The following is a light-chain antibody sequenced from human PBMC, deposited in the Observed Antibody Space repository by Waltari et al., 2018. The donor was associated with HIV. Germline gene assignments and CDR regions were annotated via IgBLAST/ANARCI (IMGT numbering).Light chain of an antibody. CDR2: DAS. J-gene: IGKJ3*01. CDR3: QQYDNLPPRRT. V-gene: IGKV1-33*01. Sequence: DIQMTQSPSSLSASVGDRVTITSQASQDISNYLNWYQQKPGKAPKLLIYDASNLETGVPSRFSGSGSGTDFTFTISSLQPEDIATYYCQQYDNLPPRRTFGPGTKVDIK. CDR1: QDISNY.